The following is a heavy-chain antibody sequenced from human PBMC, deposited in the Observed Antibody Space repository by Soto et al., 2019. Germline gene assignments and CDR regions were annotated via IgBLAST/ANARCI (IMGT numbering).Heavy chain of an antibody. CDR3: ARAASCSDGECYRFCY. D-gene: IGHD2-8*01. Sequence: EVQLLDSGVGLVQRGGALRLSCAASGFAFSSYAMSWVRQAPWKGLAWVSAIGTSYGSTYYAAYVKGRFTISRDNSKNTLFLHMDSTRAEDTAMYFCARAASCSDGECYRFCYWGQGALVTVSS. J-gene: IGHJ4*02. CDR1: GFAFSSYA. V-gene: IGHV3-23*01. CDR2: IGTSYGST.